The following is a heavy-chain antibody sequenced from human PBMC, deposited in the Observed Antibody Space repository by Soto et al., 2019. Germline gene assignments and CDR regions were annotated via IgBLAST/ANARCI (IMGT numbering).Heavy chain of an antibody. J-gene: IGHJ4*02. CDR1: GGTFSSYT. V-gene: IGHV1-69*08. CDR3: ARASTLGSFFDL. CDR2: IIPDHDTP. D-gene: IGHD3-10*01. Sequence: QVQLVQSGAEVKKPGSSVKVSCRASGGTFSSYTIPWVRQAPGQGLEWMGRIIPDHDTPNYAQKLQGRATITADKSTSTTYMELSSLTSEDTAVYYCARASTLGSFFDLWGQGTLVTVSS.